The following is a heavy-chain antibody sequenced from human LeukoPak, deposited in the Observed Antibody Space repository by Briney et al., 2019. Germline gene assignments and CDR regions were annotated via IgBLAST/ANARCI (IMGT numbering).Heavy chain of an antibody. V-gene: IGHV1-69*05. J-gene: IGHJ3*02. CDR3: ASLFGSSEAFDI. Sequence: SVKVSCKASGGTFSSYAISWVRQAPGQGLEWMGGIIPIFGTANYAQKFQGRVTITTDESTSTAYMELSSLRSEDTAVYDCASLFGSSEAFDIWGQGTKVTVSP. CDR2: IIPIFGTA. D-gene: IGHD3-16*01. CDR1: GGTFSSYA.